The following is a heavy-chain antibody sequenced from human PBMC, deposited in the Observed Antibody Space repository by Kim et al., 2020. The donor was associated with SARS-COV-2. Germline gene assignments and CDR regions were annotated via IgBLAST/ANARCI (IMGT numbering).Heavy chain of an antibody. J-gene: IGHJ5*02. CDR1: GDSVSSNSAA. CDR3: VGGGGWNT. V-gene: IGHV6-1*01. CDR2: TYYRSKWYN. Sequence: SQTLSLTCAISGDSVSSNSAAWNWIRQSSSRGLEWLGRTYYRSKWYNEYAVSVKSRITINPDTSKNQFSLQLNSVTPEDTAVYYCVGGGGWNTWGQGTLVTVSS. D-gene: IGHD6-19*01.